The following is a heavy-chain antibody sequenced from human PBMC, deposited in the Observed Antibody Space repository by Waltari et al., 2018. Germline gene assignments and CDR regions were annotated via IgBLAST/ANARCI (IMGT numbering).Heavy chain of an antibody. CDR2: IGTNGDYI. CDR3: ASHFEDYYYYMDV. J-gene: IGHJ6*03. CDR1: GFHFTSFT. Sequence: EVQLVESGGGLVTPGGSLRLPRVASGFHFTSFTMNWVRQAPGKRLEWVSSIGTNGDYIYYADSVKGRFTTSRDNARNSLYLQMTSLRAEDTAVYFCASHFEDYYYYMDVWGKGTTVTVSS. V-gene: IGHV3-21*01.